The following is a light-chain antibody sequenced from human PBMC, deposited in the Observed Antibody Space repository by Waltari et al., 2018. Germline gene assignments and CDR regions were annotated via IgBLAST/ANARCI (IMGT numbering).Light chain of an antibody. J-gene: IGLJ2*01. Sequence: QSVLTQPPSVSGPPGQRLTISCTRSSSNTGAGQALHWYQQLPGTAPKLLIYGNSNRPSGVPDRFSGSKSGTSASLAITGLQAEDEADYYCQSYDSSLSVVFGGGTKLTVL. CDR1: SSNTGAGQA. V-gene: IGLV1-40*01. CDR3: QSYDSSLSVV. CDR2: GNS.